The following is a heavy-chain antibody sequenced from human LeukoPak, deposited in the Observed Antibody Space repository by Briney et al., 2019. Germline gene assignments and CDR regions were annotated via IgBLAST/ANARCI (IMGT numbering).Heavy chain of an antibody. CDR3: ARVISGYNINDWFRGYYFDF. V-gene: IGHV3-23*01. D-gene: IGHD5-12*01. Sequence: GGTLRLPCAASGFIFNTYALSWVRQAPGKGLEWVSSIGGTGGYTYYADPVKGRFTISRDNSKNTLYLEMSNLRAEDTAIYYCARVISGYNINDWFRGYYFDFWGQGTLVTVSS. CDR1: GFIFNTYA. CDR2: IGGTGGYT. J-gene: IGHJ4*02.